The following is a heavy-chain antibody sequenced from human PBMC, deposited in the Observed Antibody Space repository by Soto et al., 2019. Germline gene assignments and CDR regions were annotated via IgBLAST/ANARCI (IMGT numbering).Heavy chain of an antibody. J-gene: IGHJ4*02. Sequence: ASVKVSCKASGGTFSSYAISWVRQAPGQGLEWMGGIIPIFGTANYAQKFQGRVTITADESTSTAYMELSSLRSEDTAVYYCARLPIAAVCSPWVEPKDGGPYYFDYWGQGTLVTVSS. V-gene: IGHV1-69*13. CDR3: ARLPIAAVCSPWVEPKDGGPYYFDY. CDR1: GGTFSSYA. D-gene: IGHD6-13*01. CDR2: IIPIFGTA.